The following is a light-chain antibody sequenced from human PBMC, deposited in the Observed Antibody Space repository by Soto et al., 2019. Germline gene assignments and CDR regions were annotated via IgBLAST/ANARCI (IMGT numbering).Light chain of an antibody. CDR2: EVT. CDR3: SSYAGSNTFVV. J-gene: IGLJ2*01. CDR1: SSDVGGHNY. Sequence: QSVLTQPPSASGSPGQSVTISCTGTSSDVGGHNYVSWYQQYPGKAPKLMLYEVTKRPSGVPDRFSGSKSGNTASLTVSGLQAEDEADYYCSSYAGSNTFVVFGGGTQLTVL. V-gene: IGLV2-8*01.